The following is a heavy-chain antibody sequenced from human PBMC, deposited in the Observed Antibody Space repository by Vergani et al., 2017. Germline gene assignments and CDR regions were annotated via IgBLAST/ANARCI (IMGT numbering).Heavy chain of an antibody. D-gene: IGHD3-22*01. CDR2: IKSKTDGGTT. J-gene: IGHJ4*02. V-gene: IGHV3-15*05. CDR1: GFTFSNAW. CDR3: ARAPSYYYDSSGYYAYYFDY. Sequence: EVQLVESGGGLVKPGGSLRLSCAASGFTFSNAWMSWVRQAPGKGLEWVGRIKSKTDGGTTDYAAPVKGRFTISRDNAKNTLYLQMNSLRAEDTAVYYCARAPSYYYDSSGYYAYYFDYWGQGTLVTVSS.